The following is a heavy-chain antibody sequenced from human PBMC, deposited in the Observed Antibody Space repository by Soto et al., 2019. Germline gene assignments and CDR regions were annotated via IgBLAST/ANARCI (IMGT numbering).Heavy chain of an antibody. CDR1: GYTFTSYA. V-gene: IGHV1-3*01. CDR3: ARTYYDFWSGYYNYYYYMDV. D-gene: IGHD3-3*01. J-gene: IGHJ6*03. CDR2: INAGNGNT. Sequence: ASVKVSCKASGYTFTSYAMHWVRQAPGQRLEWMGWINAGNGNTKYSQKFQGRVTITRDTSASTAYMELSSLRSEDTAVYYCARTYYDFWSGYYNYYYYMDVWGKGTTVTVSS.